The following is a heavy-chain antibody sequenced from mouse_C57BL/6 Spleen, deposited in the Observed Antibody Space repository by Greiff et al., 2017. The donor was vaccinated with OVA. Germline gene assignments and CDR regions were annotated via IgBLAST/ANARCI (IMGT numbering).Heavy chain of an antibody. CDR1: GYTFTSYW. V-gene: IGHV1-5*01. CDR3: TRDGSSPYWYFDV. CDR2: IYPGNSDT. Sequence: EVQLQQSGTVLARPGASVKMSCKTSGYTFTSYWMHWVKQRPGQGLEWIGAIYPGNSDTSYNQKFKGKAKLTAVTSASTAYMELSSLTNEDSAVYYCTRDGSSPYWYFDVWGTGTTVTVSS. J-gene: IGHJ1*03. D-gene: IGHD1-1*01.